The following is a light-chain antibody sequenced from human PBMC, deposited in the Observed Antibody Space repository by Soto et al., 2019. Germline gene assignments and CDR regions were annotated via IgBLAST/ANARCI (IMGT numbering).Light chain of an antibody. Sequence: IQMTQSPSSRCASVGDRVTITCRASQSINKYLNWYQQKPGKAPKPLMYAASSLQSGVPSRFSGSGSGTDLTLTISRLQHEDFATYVCQQRYSLPWTFCQGTKVDIK. CDR3: QQRYSLPWT. CDR2: AAS. CDR1: QSINKY. V-gene: IGKV1-39*01. J-gene: IGKJ1*01.